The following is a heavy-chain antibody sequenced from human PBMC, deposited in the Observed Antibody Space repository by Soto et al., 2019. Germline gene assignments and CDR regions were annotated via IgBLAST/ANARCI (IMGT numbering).Heavy chain of an antibody. Sequence: EEELVESGGGLVQPGRSLRLSCATSGFTLRDSAMHWVRQVPGGGLEWVSGILASGDVGYVDSVRGRFTMSRDVAKRSLHLQLNSLQAYATVLYYCVRDTSSGGGDVWGQGTTVTVSS. CDR3: VRDTSSGGGDV. D-gene: IGHD6-6*01. J-gene: IGHJ6*02. CDR2: ILASGDV. CDR1: GFTLRDSA. V-gene: IGHV3-9*01.